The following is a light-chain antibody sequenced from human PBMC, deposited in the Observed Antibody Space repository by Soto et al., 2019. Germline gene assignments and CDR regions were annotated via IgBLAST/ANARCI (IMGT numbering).Light chain of an antibody. CDR2: AAS. CDR3: LHLNTYPLT. V-gene: IGKV1-9*01. J-gene: IGKJ4*01. Sequence: DIQLTQSPSFLSASVGDRVTITCRASQGISSFLAWYQQKPGKAPNLLISAASTLRTGVPSRFSGSGSGTEFTLTISSLQPEDFATYYCLHLNTYPLTFGGGTKVEI. CDR1: QGISSF.